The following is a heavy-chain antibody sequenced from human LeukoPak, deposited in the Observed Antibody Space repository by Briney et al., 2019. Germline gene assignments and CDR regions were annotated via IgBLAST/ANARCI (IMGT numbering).Heavy chain of an antibody. CDR2: ISSSSSYI. D-gene: IGHD5-24*01. J-gene: IGHJ3*02. CDR1: GFTFSSYS. V-gene: IGHV3-21*01. CDR3: ARDTEEMAYNSDAFDI. Sequence: GGSLRLSCAASGFTFSSYSMNWVRQAPGKGLEWVSSISSSSSYIYYADSVKGRFTISRDNAKNSLYLQMNSLRAEDTAVYYCARDTEEMAYNSDAFDIWGQGTMVTVSS.